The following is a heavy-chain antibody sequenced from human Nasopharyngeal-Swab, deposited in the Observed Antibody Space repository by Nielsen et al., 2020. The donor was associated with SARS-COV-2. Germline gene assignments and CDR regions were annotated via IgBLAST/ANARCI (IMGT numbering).Heavy chain of an antibody. V-gene: IGHV4-59*08. CDR3: ARRLWSGREYYMDV. CDR1: GGSISNDY. Sequence: SETLSLTCSLSGGSISNDYWTWIRQPPGKGLEWIGQIYSSGTTNYNPSLMSRITLSVDTSRNQFSLTLSSVTAADTAIYYCARRLWSGREYYMDVWGKGTTVTVSS. CDR2: IYSSGTT. D-gene: IGHD3-3*01. J-gene: IGHJ6*03.